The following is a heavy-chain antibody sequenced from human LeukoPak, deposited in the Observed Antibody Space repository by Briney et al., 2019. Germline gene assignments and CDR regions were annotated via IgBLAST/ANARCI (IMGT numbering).Heavy chain of an antibody. D-gene: IGHD6-13*01. V-gene: IGHV3-48*03. CDR1: GFIFSNYE. J-gene: IGHJ4*02. CDR2: ISDHGKSR. CDR3: ARARIAAPLLDY. Sequence: GGSLRLSCAASGFIFSNYEMNWVRQTPGKGLEWVSYISDHGKSRNYADSVKGRFAISRDNAKNSLYLQMNSLRVEDTAVYFCARARIAAPLLDYWGQGSLVTVSS.